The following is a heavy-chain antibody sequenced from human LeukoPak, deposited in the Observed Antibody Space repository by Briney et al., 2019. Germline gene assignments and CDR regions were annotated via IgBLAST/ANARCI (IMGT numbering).Heavy chain of an antibody. V-gene: IGHV3-23*01. CDR1: GFTFSSYA. D-gene: IGHD1-26*01. CDR3: AKDPLIVGATSFDY. Sequence: GGSLRLSCAASGFTFSSYAMSWVRQAPGKGLEWVSAISGSGGSTYYADSVKGRFTISRDNSKNTLYLQMNSLRAEDTAVYYCAKDPLIVGATSFDYWGQGTLVTVSP. CDR2: ISGSGGST. J-gene: IGHJ4*02.